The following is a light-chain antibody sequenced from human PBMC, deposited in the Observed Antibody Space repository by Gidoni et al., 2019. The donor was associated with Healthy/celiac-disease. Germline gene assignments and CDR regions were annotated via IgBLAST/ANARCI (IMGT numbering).Light chain of an antibody. V-gene: IGKV1-27*01. CDR1: QCISND. Sequence: DIQMTQSPSSLSASVGDRVTITCRASQCISNDVAWYQQKPGNVPKLLIYAAATLQSGFPSLFSGSGSGTDFTLTIRSLQPEYVATYYCQKYNSAPRSFXGXTKVEIK. CDR3: QKYNSAPRS. CDR2: AAA. J-gene: IGKJ4*01.